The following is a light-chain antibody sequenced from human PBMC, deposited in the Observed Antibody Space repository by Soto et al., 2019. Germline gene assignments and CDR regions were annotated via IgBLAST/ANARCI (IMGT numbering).Light chain of an antibody. J-gene: IGKJ4*01. Sequence: EIVMTQSPATLSVSPGERATLSCRASQSVSSNLAWYQQQPGQAPRLLIYGASTRATGIPARFSGSGSGTEFTPTISSLQSEDFAVYYCQQHNNWPPLTFGGGTKVEIK. CDR3: QQHNNWPPLT. V-gene: IGKV3-15*01. CDR1: QSVSSN. CDR2: GAS.